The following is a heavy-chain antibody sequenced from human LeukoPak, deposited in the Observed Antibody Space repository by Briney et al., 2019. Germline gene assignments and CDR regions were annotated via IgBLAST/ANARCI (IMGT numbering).Heavy chain of an antibody. CDR3: ARLSSSGGTYLDD. Sequence: SETLSLTCAVSGGSVSSRNSYWGWIRQPPGKGLEWIGTIYYSGTTYYNPSLKSRVTISADTSKNQFSLKLSSVTAADTAVYYGARLSSSGGTYLDDGGKGALVTVSS. CDR2: IYYSGTT. D-gene: IGHD6-13*01. V-gene: IGHV4-39*01. CDR1: GGSVSSRNSY. J-gene: IGHJ4*02.